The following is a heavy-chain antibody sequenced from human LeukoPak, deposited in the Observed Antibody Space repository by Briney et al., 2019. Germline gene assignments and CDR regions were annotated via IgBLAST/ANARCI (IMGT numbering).Heavy chain of an antibody. Sequence: SETLSLTCTVSGYSISSGYYWGWIRQPPGKGLEWIASIYHSGSTYCNPSLKSRVNISADTSKNHFSLKLNSVTAADTAVYFCARAFNWNYWFDPWGQGTLVTVSS. CDR1: GYSISSGYY. D-gene: IGHD1-1*01. CDR2: IYHSGST. J-gene: IGHJ5*02. V-gene: IGHV4-38-2*02. CDR3: ARAFNWNYWFDP.